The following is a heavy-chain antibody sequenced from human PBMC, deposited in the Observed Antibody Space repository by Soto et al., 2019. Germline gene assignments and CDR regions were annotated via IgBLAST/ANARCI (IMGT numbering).Heavy chain of an antibody. Sequence: GGSLRLSCAASGFTFNNYAMTWVRQAPGKGLEWVSAISGGGDTTSYADSVKGRFTVSRDGSKNTLYLQMSSLRAEDTALYYCAKGRGGSGSLTPRVDFWGQGTMVTVSS. D-gene: IGHD3-10*01. CDR1: GFTFNNYA. CDR3: AKGRGGSGSLTPRVDF. CDR2: ISGGGDTT. V-gene: IGHV3-23*01. J-gene: IGHJ4*02.